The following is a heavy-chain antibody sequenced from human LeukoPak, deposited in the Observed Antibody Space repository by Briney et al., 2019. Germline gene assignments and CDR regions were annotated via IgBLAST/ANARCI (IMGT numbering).Heavy chain of an antibody. CDR2: ISGSGGST. CDR1: GFTFSSYA. D-gene: IGHD3-16*01. CDR3: AKDDGVTFGGVTFFDY. V-gene: IGHV3-23*01. J-gene: IGHJ4*02. Sequence: GGSLRLSCAASGFTFSSYAMSWVRQAPGKGLEWVSAISGSGGSTYYADSVKGRFTISRDNSKNTLYLQMNSLRAEDTAVYYCAKDDGVTFGGVTFFDYWGQGTLVTVSS.